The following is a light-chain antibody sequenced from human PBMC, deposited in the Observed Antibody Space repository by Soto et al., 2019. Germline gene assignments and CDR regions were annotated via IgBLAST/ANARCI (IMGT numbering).Light chain of an antibody. CDR3: QQDYNLPIT. CDR1: QSVSSSY. CDR2: GAS. V-gene: IGKV3-20*01. Sequence: EIVLTQSPGTLSFSPGERSTLSCRSSQSVSSSYLAWYQQKPGQAPRLLIYGASSRATGIPDRFSGSGSGTDFTLTISRLEPEDFAVYYCQQDYNLPITFGQGTRLEIK. J-gene: IGKJ5*01.